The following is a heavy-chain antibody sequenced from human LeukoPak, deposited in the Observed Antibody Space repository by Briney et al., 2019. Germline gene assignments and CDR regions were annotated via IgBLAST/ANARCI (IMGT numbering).Heavy chain of an antibody. CDR3: ARAVTGTSGPDFDL. Sequence: SETLSLTCTVSGGAISSGGYHWSWIRQHPGKGLEWIGYIYYSGSTYYNPSLKSRLNISVDTSKNQFSLKLSSVTAADTAVYYCARAVTGTSGPDFDLWGRGTLVTVSS. CDR2: IYYSGST. J-gene: IGHJ2*01. D-gene: IGHD1-20*01. V-gene: IGHV4-31*03. CDR1: GGAISSGGYH.